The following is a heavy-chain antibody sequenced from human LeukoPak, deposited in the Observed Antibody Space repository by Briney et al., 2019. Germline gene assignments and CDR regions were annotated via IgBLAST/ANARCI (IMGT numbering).Heavy chain of an antibody. D-gene: IGHD4-11*01. CDR2: MSANGDST. V-gene: IGHV3-23*01. CDR3: AKVGDYSNYYDY. J-gene: IGHJ4*02. Sequence: GGSLRLSCAASGFTFSGYAMSWVRQAPGKGLEWVSAMSANGDSTYYVDSVRGRFTISRDNSKNTLYLQMNSLRVEDTAVYYCAKVGDYSNYYDYWGQGTLVTVSS. CDR1: GFTFSGYA.